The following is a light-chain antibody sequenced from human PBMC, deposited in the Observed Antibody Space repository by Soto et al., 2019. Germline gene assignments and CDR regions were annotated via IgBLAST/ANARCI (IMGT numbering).Light chain of an antibody. CDR3: HQYASSLT. J-gene: IGKJ1*01. CDR2: GAS. CDR1: QSVDSAF. Sequence: EIVLTQSPGSLSLSLEERATLSCRASQSVDSAFFAWYQQKPGQPPRLLMYGASRRATGIPDRFSGSGSGTDFTLTISRLEPEDFAVYYCHQYASSLTFGQGTKVEI. V-gene: IGKV3-20*01.